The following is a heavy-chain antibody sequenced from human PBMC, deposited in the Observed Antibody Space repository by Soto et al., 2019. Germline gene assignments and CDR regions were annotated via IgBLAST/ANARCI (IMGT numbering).Heavy chain of an antibody. J-gene: IGHJ4*02. CDR1: GFTVSNNY. Sequence: EVQLVESGGGLIQPGGSLRLSCAVSGFTVSNNYMSWVRQAPGKGLEGVSVIYSGGYTAYGDSVKGRFTISRDNSKNTLFLQIKGRGDGAPGGFLCGAAGGGGGYWGQGTLVTVSS. CDR3: GAAGGGGGY. V-gene: IGHV3-53*01. CDR2: IYSGGYT. D-gene: IGHD3-16*01.